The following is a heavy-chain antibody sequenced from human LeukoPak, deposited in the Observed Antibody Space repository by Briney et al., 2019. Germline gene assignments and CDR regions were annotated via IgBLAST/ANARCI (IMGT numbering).Heavy chain of an antibody. J-gene: IGHJ6*02. Sequence: PGGSLRLSCVASGFTFSSYWMSWVRQAPGRGLEWVANIKQDGSEIYYVDSVKGRFTISRDNAKSSLYLQMNSLRAEDTAMYYCAQGVNRPNYYYYGMDVWGQGTTVTVSS. CDR3: AQGVNRPNYYYYGMDV. D-gene: IGHD3-10*01. CDR1: GFTFSSYW. V-gene: IGHV3-7*01. CDR2: IKQDGSEI.